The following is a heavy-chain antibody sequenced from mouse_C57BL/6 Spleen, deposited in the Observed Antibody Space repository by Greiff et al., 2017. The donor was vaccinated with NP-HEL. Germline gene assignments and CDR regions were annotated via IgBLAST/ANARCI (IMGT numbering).Heavy chain of an antibody. D-gene: IGHD2-4*01. J-gene: IGHJ3*01. Sequence: VKLMESGPGLVQPSQSLSITCTVSGFSLTSYGVHWVRQSPGKGLEWLGVIWSGGSTDYNAAFISRLSISKDNSKSQVFFKMNSLQADDTAIYYCARRSRDYDEGFAYWGQGTLVTVSA. CDR3: ARRSRDYDEGFAY. CDR1: GFSLTSYG. V-gene: IGHV2-2*01. CDR2: IWSGGST.